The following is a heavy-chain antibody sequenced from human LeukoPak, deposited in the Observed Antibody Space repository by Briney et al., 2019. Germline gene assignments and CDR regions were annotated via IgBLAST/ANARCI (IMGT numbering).Heavy chain of an antibody. CDR3: ARDYCTSTTCPNWFDP. Sequence: SVKVSCKASGYTFTSYGISWVRQAPGQGLEWMGGIIPIFGTANYAQKFQGRVTITADKSTSTAYMELSSLRSEDTAVYYCARDYCTSTTCPNWFDPWGQGTLVTVSS. D-gene: IGHD2-2*01. CDR2: IIPIFGTA. J-gene: IGHJ5*02. V-gene: IGHV1-69*06. CDR1: GYTFTSYG.